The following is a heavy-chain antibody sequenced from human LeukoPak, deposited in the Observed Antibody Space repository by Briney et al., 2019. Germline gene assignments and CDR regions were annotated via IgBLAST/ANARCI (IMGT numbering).Heavy chain of an antibody. CDR1: GGSISSYY. CDR2: IYPSGSN. Sequence: SETLSLTCTVSGGSISSYYWSWIRQPAGKGLELIGRIYPSGSNNYNPSLKSRVTMSVDTSKNQFSLKLSSVTAADTAVYYCARAPTGTGGWNWFDPWGQGTLVTVSS. J-gene: IGHJ5*02. D-gene: IGHD1-1*01. V-gene: IGHV4-4*07. CDR3: ARAPTGTGGWNWFDP.